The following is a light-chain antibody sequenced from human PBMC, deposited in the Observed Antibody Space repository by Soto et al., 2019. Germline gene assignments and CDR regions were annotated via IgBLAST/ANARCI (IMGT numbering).Light chain of an antibody. Sequence: QLVLTQSPSVSASLGASIKLTCTLISGHSSYAIAWHQQQPEKGPRYLMNLNSDGSHYKGDGIPDRFSGSSSGAERYLTISSLQSEDEADYYCQTWGTGRGVFGGGTKLTVL. V-gene: IGLV4-69*01. CDR3: QTWGTGRGV. CDR1: SGHSSYA. CDR2: LNSDGSH. J-gene: IGLJ3*02.